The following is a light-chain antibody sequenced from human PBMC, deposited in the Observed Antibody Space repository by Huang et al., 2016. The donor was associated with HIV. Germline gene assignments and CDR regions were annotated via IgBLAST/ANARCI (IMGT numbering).Light chain of an antibody. Sequence: EKVMTQSPATLSVSPGERAPLSCRASQSVSSNLAWYQQKPGQAPRLLMYGASTRATGSPARFSGSGSGTEFTLTISSLQSEDFAVYYCQQYNNWPWTFGQGTKVEIK. CDR1: QSVSSN. J-gene: IGKJ1*01. V-gene: IGKV3-15*01. CDR3: QQYNNWPWT. CDR2: GAS.